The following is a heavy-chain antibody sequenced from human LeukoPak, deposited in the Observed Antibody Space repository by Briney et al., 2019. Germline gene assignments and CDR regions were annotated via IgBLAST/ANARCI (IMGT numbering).Heavy chain of an antibody. V-gene: IGHV4-59*01. Sequence: SETLSLTCTVSGGSITSYYWTWIRQPPGKGLEWIGNIYYSGSTKSNPSLNSRVTISVDTSKNQFSLELRSVTAADTAVYYCARTSRHYYGSGSDLTPWPAEMDIWGQGTTVIVSS. J-gene: IGHJ6*02. D-gene: IGHD3-10*01. CDR2: IYYSGST. CDR1: GGSITSYY. CDR3: ARTSRHYYGSGSDLTPWPAEMDI.